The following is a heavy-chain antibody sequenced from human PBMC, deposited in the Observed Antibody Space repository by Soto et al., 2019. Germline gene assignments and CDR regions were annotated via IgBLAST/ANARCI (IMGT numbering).Heavy chain of an antibody. V-gene: IGHV4-31*03. Sequence: SETLSLTCTASGGSISSGGYYWSWIRQHPGKGLEWIGYIYYSGSTYYNPSLKSRVTISVDTSKNQFSLKLSSVTAADTAVYYCASSYYDILTGPRLRYGMDVWGQGTTVTVSS. D-gene: IGHD3-9*01. J-gene: IGHJ6*02. CDR2: IYYSGST. CDR1: GGSISSGGYY. CDR3: ASSYYDILTGPRLRYGMDV.